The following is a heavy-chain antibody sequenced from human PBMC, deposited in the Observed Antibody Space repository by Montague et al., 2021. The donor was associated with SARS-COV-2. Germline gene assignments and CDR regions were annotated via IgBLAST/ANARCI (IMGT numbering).Heavy chain of an antibody. J-gene: IGHJ4*02. CDR2: IYWDDDK. V-gene: IGHV2-5*02. D-gene: IGHD4-23*01. Sequence: PALVKPTQTLTLTCTFSGFSLSTSGVGVGWIRQPPGKALEWLALIYWDDDKRYSPSLKSRLTITKDTSKNQVVLTMTNMDPVDTATYYCAHRINRVGGPDFNYWGQGTMVTVSS. CDR1: GFSLSTSGVG. CDR3: AHRINRVGGPDFNY.